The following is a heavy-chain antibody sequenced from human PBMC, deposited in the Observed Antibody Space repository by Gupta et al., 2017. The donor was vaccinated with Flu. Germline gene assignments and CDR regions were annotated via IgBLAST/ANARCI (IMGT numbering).Heavy chain of an antibody. CDR3: ARAALLRYFDWSSYFDF. D-gene: IGHD3-9*01. CDR1: AYTFTDYY. CDR2: INPNSGGT. Sequence: QVQLVQSGAEVKKPGASVRVSCKASAYTFTDYYVHWVRQAPGQGLEWMGWINPNSGGTKYAQKFQGRVTMTRGTSIRTAYMDLSSLRFDDTAVYYCARAALLRYFDWSSYFDFWGQGTLVTVSS. J-gene: IGHJ4*02. V-gene: IGHV1-2*02.